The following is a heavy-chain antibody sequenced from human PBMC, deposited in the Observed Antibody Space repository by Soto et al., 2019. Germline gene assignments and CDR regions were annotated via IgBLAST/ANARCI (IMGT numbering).Heavy chain of an antibody. CDR3: GSSVPEPGVNYSHY. D-gene: IGHD3-10*01. Sequence: SQTLSLTCAISGGSVSSERAAWNWIRQSPSRGLEWLGRTHYRSKWYNDYAVSVRSRITINPDTSKNQFSLQLNSVTPQDTAVYYCGSSVPEPGVNYSHYWRQATLVTV. CDR1: GGSVSSERAA. J-gene: IGHJ4*02. CDR2: THYRSKWYN. V-gene: IGHV6-1*01.